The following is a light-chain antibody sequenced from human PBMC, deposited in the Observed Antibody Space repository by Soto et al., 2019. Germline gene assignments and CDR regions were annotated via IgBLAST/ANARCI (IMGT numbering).Light chain of an antibody. CDR2: RAS. V-gene: IGKV3-20*01. J-gene: IGKJ3*01. Sequence: EIVLTQSPGTLSLSPGERATLSCRASQTISSSFLAWYQQKPGQAPRLLIYRASRRAPGIPDRFSGSGSWTDFTLTISRLEPEDFAVYYWHQSGSFPLDTFGPGTKVEIK. CDR3: HQSGSFPLDT. CDR1: QTISSSF.